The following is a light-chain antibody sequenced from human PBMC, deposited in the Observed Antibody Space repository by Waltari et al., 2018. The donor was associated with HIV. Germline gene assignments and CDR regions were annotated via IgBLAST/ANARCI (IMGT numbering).Light chain of an antibody. CDR1: SSDVGRYNY. Sequence: QSALTQPASVSGSPGQSITISCTGTSSDVGRYNYVSWYQHHPGKAPKLMIYEALNRPSGISNRFSGSKSGNTASLTISGLQAEDEADYYCSSYTINNDYVFGTGTRVTVL. V-gene: IGLV2-14*01. CDR3: SSYTINNDYV. J-gene: IGLJ1*01. CDR2: EAL.